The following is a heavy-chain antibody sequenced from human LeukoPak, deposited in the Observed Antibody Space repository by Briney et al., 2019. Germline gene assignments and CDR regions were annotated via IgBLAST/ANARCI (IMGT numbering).Heavy chain of an antibody. D-gene: IGHD6-13*01. CDR3: ARVWAGAAAGTVPDH. V-gene: IGHV4-38-2*01. CDR1: GYSISSGYY. Sequence: PSETLSLTCAVSGYSISSGYYWGWIRQPPGKGLEWIGSIYHSGSTYYNPSLKSRVTISVDMSKNQFSVKLNFVTAADTAVYYCARVWAGAAAGTVPDHWGQGTLVTVSS. CDR2: IYHSGST. J-gene: IGHJ5*02.